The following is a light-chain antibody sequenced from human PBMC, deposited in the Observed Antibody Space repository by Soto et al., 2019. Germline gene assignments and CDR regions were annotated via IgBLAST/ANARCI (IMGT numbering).Light chain of an antibody. V-gene: IGKV3-15*01. J-gene: IGKJ1*01. CDR3: QQYHNWWT. CDR2: GAS. CDR1: QSVSSN. Sequence: EIVMTQSPATLSVSPGERATLSCRASQSVSSNLAWYQQKPGQAPRLLIYGASTRATGVPTRFSGSGSGTEFPLTVSSLQSEDSEVYYCQQYHNWWTFGQGTKVEIK.